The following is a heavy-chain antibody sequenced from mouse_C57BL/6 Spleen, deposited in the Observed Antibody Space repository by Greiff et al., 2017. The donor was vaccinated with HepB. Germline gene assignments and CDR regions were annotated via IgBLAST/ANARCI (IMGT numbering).Heavy chain of an antibody. J-gene: IGHJ4*01. V-gene: IGHV1-85*01. D-gene: IGHD2-10*01. Sequence: VQLQQSGPELVKPGASVKLSCKASGYTFTSYDINWVKQRPGQGLEWIGWIYPRDGSTKYNEKFNGKATLTVDTSSSTAYMELHSLTSEDSAVYFCARGMAYSYPLYAMDYWGQGTSVTVSS. CDR3: ARGMAYSYPLYAMDY. CDR1: GYTFTSYD. CDR2: IYPRDGST.